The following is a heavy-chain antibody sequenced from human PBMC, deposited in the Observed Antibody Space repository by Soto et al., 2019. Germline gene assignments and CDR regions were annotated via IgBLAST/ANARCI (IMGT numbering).Heavy chain of an antibody. J-gene: IGHJ5*02. V-gene: IGHV3-33*01. Sequence: QVQLVESGGGVVQPGRSLRLSCAASGFTFSSYGMHWVRXAXGKXXEWVAVIWYDGSNKYYADSVKGRFTISRDNSKXXXXXXXXXXXXXXXXXXXXXXXXXXXXLGWFDPWGQGTLVTVSS. CDR2: IWYDGSNK. CDR3: XXXXXXXXLGWFDP. CDR1: GFTFSSYG.